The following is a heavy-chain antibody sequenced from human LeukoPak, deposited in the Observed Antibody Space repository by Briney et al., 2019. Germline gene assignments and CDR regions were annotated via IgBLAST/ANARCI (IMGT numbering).Heavy chain of an antibody. CDR3: ARETTIYDSSGYYDENAFDI. CDR1: GDSVSSNSAA. D-gene: IGHD3-22*01. V-gene: IGHV6-1*01. J-gene: IGHJ3*02. CDR2: TYYRSKWYN. Sequence: SQTLSLTCAISGDSVSSNSAAWNWIRQSPSRSLEWLGRTYYRSKWYNDYAVSVKSRITINPDTSKNQFSLQLNSVTPEDTAVYYCARETTIYDSSGYYDENAFDIWGQGTMVTVSS.